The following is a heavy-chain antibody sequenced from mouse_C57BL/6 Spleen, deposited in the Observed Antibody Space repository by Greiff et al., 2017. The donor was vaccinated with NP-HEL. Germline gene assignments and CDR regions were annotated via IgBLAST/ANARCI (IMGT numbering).Heavy chain of an antibody. CDR3: TRWTAQATGYFDY. CDR2: IYPGNSDT. CDR1: GYTFTSYW. J-gene: IGHJ2*01. D-gene: IGHD3-2*02. Sequence: VQLQQSGTVLARPGASVKMSCKTSGYTFTSYWMHWVKQRPGQGLEWIGAIYPGNSDTSYNQKFKGKAKLTAVTSASTAYMELSSLTNEDSAVYYCTRWTAQATGYFDYWGQGTTLTVSS. V-gene: IGHV1-5*01.